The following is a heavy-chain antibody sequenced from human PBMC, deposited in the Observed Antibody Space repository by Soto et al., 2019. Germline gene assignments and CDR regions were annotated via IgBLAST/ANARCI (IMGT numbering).Heavy chain of an antibody. Sequence: GGSLRLSCAASGFTFSSYAMSWVRQAPGKGLEWVSAISGSGGSTYYADSVKGRFTISRDNSKNTLYLQMNSLRAEDPGVYYCAKSSGIYGSVSDAFDTGGRGTWVTSSS. CDR2: ISGSGGST. D-gene: IGHD3-10*01. CDR3: AKSSGIYGSVSDAFDT. V-gene: IGHV3-23*01. J-gene: IGHJ3*02. CDR1: GFTFSSYA.